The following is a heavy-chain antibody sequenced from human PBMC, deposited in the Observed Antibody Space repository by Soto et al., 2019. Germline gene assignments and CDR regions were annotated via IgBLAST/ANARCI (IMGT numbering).Heavy chain of an antibody. D-gene: IGHD3-16*01. CDR3: ARLPYPWGWYDP. Sequence: QVQLVESGGDLVKPGGSLRLSCSASGFTFSDHYMGWIRKAPGRGLEWIAYISNSGATIYYTDSVKGRFTISRDNAKNSLFLQMNSLRSEDAAVYFCARLPYPWGWYDPWGQGTLVTVSS. CDR1: GFTFSDHY. J-gene: IGHJ5*02. CDR2: ISNSGATI. V-gene: IGHV3-11*01.